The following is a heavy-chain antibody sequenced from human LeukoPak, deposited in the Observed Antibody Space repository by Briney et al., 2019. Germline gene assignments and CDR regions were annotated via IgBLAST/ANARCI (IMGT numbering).Heavy chain of an antibody. Sequence: GGSLRLSCAASGFTFDDYAMHWVRQAPGKGLEWVSGISWNSGSIGYADSVKGRFTISRDNAKNSLYLQMNSLRAEDTAVYYCARGERWELRQDYWGQGTLVNVSS. V-gene: IGHV3-9*01. CDR1: GFTFDDYA. CDR2: ISWNSGSI. D-gene: IGHD1-26*01. CDR3: ARGERWELRQDY. J-gene: IGHJ4*02.